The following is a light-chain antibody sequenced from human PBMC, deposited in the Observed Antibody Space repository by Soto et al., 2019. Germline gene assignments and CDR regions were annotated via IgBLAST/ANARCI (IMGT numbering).Light chain of an antibody. CDR3: QQAYGAPPT. Sequence: DIQMTQSPSSLSASVEDRVIITCRASQSISNHLNWYQQKPGKAPKLLIYAASSLQTGVPSRFSGSGSGTDFTLTISSLQREDFATYYCQQAYGAPPTFGQGTKVDIK. V-gene: IGKV1-39*01. CDR1: QSISNH. J-gene: IGKJ1*01. CDR2: AAS.